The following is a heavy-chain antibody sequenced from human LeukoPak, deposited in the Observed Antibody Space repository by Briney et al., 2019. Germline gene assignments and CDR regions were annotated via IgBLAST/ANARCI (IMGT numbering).Heavy chain of an antibody. Sequence: GRSLRLSCAASGFTFSSYAMHWVRQAPGKGLEWVAVISYDGSNKYYADSVKGRFTTSRDNSKNTLYLQMNSLRAEDTAVYYCARVMLTGVGDYWGQGTLVTVSS. CDR1: GFTFSSYA. D-gene: IGHD4/OR15-4a*01. V-gene: IGHV3-30-3*01. CDR3: ARVMLTGVGDY. J-gene: IGHJ4*02. CDR2: ISYDGSNK.